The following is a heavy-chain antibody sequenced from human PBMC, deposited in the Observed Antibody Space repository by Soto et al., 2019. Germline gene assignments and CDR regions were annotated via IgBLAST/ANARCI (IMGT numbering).Heavy chain of an antibody. CDR3: AKVNSIVGDGDHDY. Sequence: EVQLLESGGGLVQPGGSLRLSCAASGFTFTTYAMSWVRQPPGKGLEWGSGISSSGDIPYYADSVKGRFTISRDQSKQTVYLQMNSLRAEDTALYYCAKVNSIVGDGDHDYWGQGTLVSVSS. CDR1: GFTFTTYA. V-gene: IGHV3-23*01. D-gene: IGHD4-17*01. J-gene: IGHJ4*02. CDR2: ISSSGDIP.